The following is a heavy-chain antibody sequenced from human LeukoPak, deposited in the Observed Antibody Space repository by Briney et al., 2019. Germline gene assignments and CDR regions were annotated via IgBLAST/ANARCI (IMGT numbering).Heavy chain of an antibody. CDR1: GYTFTCYY. D-gene: IGHD3-22*01. Sequence: ASVKVPCKASGYTFTCYYLHWVRQAPGQGLEWMGRINPNSGGANYAQKFQGRVTMTRDTSISTAYMELSSLRSDDTAVYYCTRVADYYDTSGYYGYWGQGTLVTVSS. CDR2: INPNSGGA. CDR3: TRVADYYDTSGYYGY. J-gene: IGHJ4*02. V-gene: IGHV1-2*06.